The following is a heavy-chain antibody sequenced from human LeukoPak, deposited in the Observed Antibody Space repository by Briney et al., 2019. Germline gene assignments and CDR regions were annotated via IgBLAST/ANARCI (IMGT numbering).Heavy chain of an antibody. Sequence: ASVKVSCKASGYTFTSYYMHWVRQAPGQGLEWMGIINPSGGATSYAQKFQGRVAMIGDTSTSTVYMQMSSLRIDDTAVYYCAGHSDLGSGSHYPYYYLMDVWGQGTTVTVSS. CDR3: AGHSDLGSGSHYPYYYLMDV. D-gene: IGHD3-10*01. V-gene: IGHV1-46*01. CDR1: GYTFTSYY. CDR2: INPSGGAT. J-gene: IGHJ6*02.